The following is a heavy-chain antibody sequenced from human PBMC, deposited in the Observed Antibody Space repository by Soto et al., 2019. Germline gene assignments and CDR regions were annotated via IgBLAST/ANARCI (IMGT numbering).Heavy chain of an antibody. CDR2: ISGSGGST. D-gene: IGHD3-22*01. J-gene: IGHJ4*02. V-gene: IGHV3-23*01. Sequence: PGGSLRLSCAASGFTVSSNYMSWVRQAPGKGLEWVSVISGSGGSTYYADSLKGRFTISRDNSKNTLYLQMNSLRAEDTAVYYCAKIHFPSPNYYDSSGYYFDYWGQGTLVTVSS. CDR3: AKIHFPSPNYYDSSGYYFDY. CDR1: GFTVSSNY.